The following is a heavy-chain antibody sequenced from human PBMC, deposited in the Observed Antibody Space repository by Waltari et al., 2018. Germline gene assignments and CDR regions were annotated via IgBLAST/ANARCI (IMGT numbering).Heavy chain of an antibody. CDR2: IIPILGIA. Sequence: QVQLVQSGAEVKKPGSSVKVSCKASGGTFSSYAISWVRQAPGQGLEWMGVIIPILGIANYAQKFQGRVTITADKSTSTAYMELSSLRSEDTAVYYCAGEGPPTLNWFDPWGQGTLVTVSS. CDR3: AGEGPPTLNWFDP. CDR1: GGTFSSYA. J-gene: IGHJ5*02. V-gene: IGHV1-69*10. D-gene: IGHD2-15*01.